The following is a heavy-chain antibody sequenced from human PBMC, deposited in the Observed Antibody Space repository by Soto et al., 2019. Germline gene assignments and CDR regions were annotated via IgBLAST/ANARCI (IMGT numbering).Heavy chain of an antibody. CDR1: GYTFTSYY. D-gene: IGHD3-9*01. CDR2: MNPNSGNT. J-gene: IGHJ5*02. CDR3: ARGVRYFDWLLSRWFVP. V-gene: IGHV1-8*01. Sequence: ASVKVSCKASGYTFTSYYINWVRQATGQGLEWMGWMNPNSGNTGYAQKFQGRVTMTRNTSISTAYMELSSLRSEDTAVYYCARGVRYFDWLLSRWFVPWGQGTLVTVSS.